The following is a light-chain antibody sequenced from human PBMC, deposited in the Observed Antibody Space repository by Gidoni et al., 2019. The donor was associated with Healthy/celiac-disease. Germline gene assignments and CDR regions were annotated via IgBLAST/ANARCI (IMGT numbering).Light chain of an antibody. CDR2: GAS. J-gene: IGKJ1*01. V-gene: IGKV3-15*01. CDR3: QHYYNWPPWT. CDR1: QSVSSN. Sequence: ELVMTQSPATLSVSPGERATLHCRARQSVSSNLAWYQQKPGQAPRLLTYGASTRATGIPARCSGSGSGTEFTLTISSLQSEDFAVYYCQHYYNWPPWTFGQGTKVEIK.